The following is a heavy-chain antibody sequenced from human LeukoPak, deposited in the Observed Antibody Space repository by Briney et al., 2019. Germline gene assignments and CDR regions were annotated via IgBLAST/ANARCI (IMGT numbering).Heavy chain of an antibody. CDR1: GGTFSSYA. Sequence: ASVKVSCKASGGTFSSYAISWVRQAPGQGLEWMGGIIPIFGTANYAQKFQGRVTITADESTSTAYMELSSLRSEDTAVYYCSISLKDYDSSGYFDYWGQGTLVTVSS. CDR2: IIPIFGTA. D-gene: IGHD3-22*01. J-gene: IGHJ4*02. CDR3: SISLKDYDSSGYFDY. V-gene: IGHV1-69*13.